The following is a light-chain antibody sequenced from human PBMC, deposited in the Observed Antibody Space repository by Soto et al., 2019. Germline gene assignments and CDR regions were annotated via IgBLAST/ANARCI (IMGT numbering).Light chain of an antibody. Sequence: DIQVTQSPSTLSASVGDRVTITCRVCQTISSWLAWYQQKPGKAPKLLIYKASTLQSGVPSRFSGSGSGTEFTLAISSLQPADSATYYCQQYNDNWTFGQGTKVEIK. CDR3: QQYNDNWT. CDR1: QTISSW. J-gene: IGKJ1*01. CDR2: KAS. V-gene: IGKV1-5*03.